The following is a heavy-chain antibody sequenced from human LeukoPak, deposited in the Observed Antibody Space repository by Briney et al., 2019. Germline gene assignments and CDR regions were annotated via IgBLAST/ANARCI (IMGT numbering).Heavy chain of an antibody. J-gene: IGHJ4*02. Sequence: PGRSLRLSCAASGFTFDDYAMHWVRQAPGKGLEWVSGISWNSGSIGYADSVKGRFTISRDNAKNSLYLQMNSLRAEDTALYYCAKDSLLFSPGMVRSSWDYWGQGTLVTVSS. CDR2: ISWNSGSI. V-gene: IGHV3-9*01. CDR3: AKDSLLFSPGMVRSSWDY. D-gene: IGHD3-10*01. CDR1: GFTFDDYA.